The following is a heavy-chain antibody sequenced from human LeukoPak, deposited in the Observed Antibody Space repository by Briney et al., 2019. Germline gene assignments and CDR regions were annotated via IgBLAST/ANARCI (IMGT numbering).Heavy chain of an antibody. CDR3: ARWGQLLWFGELSTNFDY. CDR2: IKQDGSEK. CDR1: GFTFSSYW. D-gene: IGHD3-10*01. V-gene: IGHV3-7*04. Sequence: GGSLRLSCAASGFTFSSYWMSWVRQAPGKGLEWVANIKQDGSEKYYVDSAKGRFTISRDNAKNSLYLQMNSLRAEDTAVYYCARWGQLLWFGELSTNFDYRGQGTLVTVSS. J-gene: IGHJ4*02.